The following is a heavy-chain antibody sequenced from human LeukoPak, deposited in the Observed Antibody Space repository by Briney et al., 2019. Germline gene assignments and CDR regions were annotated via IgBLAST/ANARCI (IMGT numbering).Heavy chain of an antibody. CDR1: GFTVSSNY. V-gene: IGHV3-66*01. CDR2: IYSGGST. D-gene: IGHD3-22*01. CDR3: ARGAYYDSSGYYLYFDY. Sequence: PGGSLRLSCAASGFTVSSNYMSWVRQAPGKGLEWVSVIYSGGSTYYADSVKGRFTISRDNSKNTLYLQMNSLRAEDTAVYYCARGAYYDSSGYYLYFDYWGQGTLVTVSS. J-gene: IGHJ4*02.